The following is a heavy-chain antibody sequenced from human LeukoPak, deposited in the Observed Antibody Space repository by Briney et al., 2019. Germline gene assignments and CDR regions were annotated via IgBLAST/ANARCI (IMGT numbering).Heavy chain of an antibody. CDR1: GGAMRGNY. V-gene: IGHV4-4*07. CDR3: ARSPTSTAVTNNYFDP. J-gene: IGHJ5*02. D-gene: IGHD4-17*01. CDR2: IYTTGST. Sequence: SETLSLTCTVSGGAMRGNYWSWIRQPAGKGLEWIGRIYTTGSTNYNPSLKRRVTMSVDMSKKQFSLKLSSVTAADTAVYYCARSPTSTAVTNNYFDPWGQGTLVTVSS.